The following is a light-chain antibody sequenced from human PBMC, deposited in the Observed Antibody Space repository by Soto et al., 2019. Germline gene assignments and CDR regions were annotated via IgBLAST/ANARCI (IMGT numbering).Light chain of an antibody. CDR3: SSYTGSNIV. Sequence: QSALTQPASVSGSPGQSITISCTGTISDVGGYNYVSWYQQHPGKAPKFMIYEVSNRPSGVSSRFSGSKSGNTASLTISGLQAEDEANYYCSSYTGSNIVFGGGTKLHRP. J-gene: IGLJ3*02. CDR1: ISDVGGYNY. CDR2: EVS. V-gene: IGLV2-14*01.